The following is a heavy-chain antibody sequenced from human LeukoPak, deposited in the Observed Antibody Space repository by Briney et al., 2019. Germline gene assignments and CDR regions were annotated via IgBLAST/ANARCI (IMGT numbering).Heavy chain of an antibody. D-gene: IGHD1-26*01. J-gene: IGHJ4*02. V-gene: IGHV4-59*01. CDR1: DGPITNYR. Sequence: SDTLSLTCTGSDGPITNYRWTWIRQPRGKGLEWAGYIYYSGSTNYNPSLKSRVTISVDTSKNQFSLKLSPVTAADTAVYYCARDRSGSYYFDYWGQGTLVTVSS. CDR3: ARDRSGSYYFDY. CDR2: IYYSGST.